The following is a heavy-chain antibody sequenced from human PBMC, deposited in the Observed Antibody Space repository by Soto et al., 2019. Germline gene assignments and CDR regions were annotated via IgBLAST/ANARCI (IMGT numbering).Heavy chain of an antibody. D-gene: IGHD5-12*01. CDR2: INAGNGNT. CDR1: GYTFTSYA. V-gene: IGHV1-3*01. CDR3: VMVDNYLTPTPQDV. Sequence: WASVKVSCKASGYTFTSYAMDWVRQAPGQRLEWMGWINAGNGNTKYSQKFQGRVTITRDTSASTAYMDLGSLRSDDTAVYYCVMVDNYLTPTPQDVWGQGTTVTVSS. J-gene: IGHJ6*02.